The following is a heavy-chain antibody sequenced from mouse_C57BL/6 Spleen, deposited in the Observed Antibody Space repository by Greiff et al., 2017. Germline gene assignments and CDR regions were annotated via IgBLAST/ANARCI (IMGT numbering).Heavy chain of an antibody. CDR1: GFTFSSYT. V-gene: IGHV5-9*01. Sequence: EVHLVESGGGLVKPGGSLKLSCAASGFTFSSYTMSWVRQTPEKRLEWVATISGGGGNTYYPDSVKGRFTISRDNAKNTLYLQMSSLRSEDTALYYCAREIGYGNYAWFAYWGQGTLVNGSA. CDR2: ISGGGGNT. J-gene: IGHJ3*01. D-gene: IGHD2-10*02. CDR3: AREIGYGNYAWFAY.